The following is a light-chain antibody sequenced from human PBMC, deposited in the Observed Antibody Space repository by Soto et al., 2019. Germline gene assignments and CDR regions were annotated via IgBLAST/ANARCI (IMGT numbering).Light chain of an antibody. CDR1: TSDVGDYNY. Sequence: QSVLTQPASVSGSPGQSIAISSTAATSDVGDYNYVSWYQQHPGKAPKLIIYDVSFRPSGVSNRFSGSKSGVTASLTISGLQADDEADYYCSSYTITSTQVFGGGTKLTVL. CDR3: SSYTITSTQV. V-gene: IGLV2-14*03. J-gene: IGLJ3*02. CDR2: DVS.